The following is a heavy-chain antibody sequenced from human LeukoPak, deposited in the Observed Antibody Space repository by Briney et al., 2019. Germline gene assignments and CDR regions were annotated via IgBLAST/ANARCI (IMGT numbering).Heavy chain of an antibody. CDR2: IIPIFGTA. Sequence: SVKVSCKASGGTFSSYAISWVRQAPGQGLEWVGGIIPIFGTANYAQKFQGRVTITADESTSTAYMELSSLRSEDTAVYYCARETPSITGTTGAFDYWGQGTLVTVSS. J-gene: IGHJ4*02. D-gene: IGHD1-20*01. CDR1: GGTFSSYA. V-gene: IGHV1-69*13. CDR3: ARETPSITGTTGAFDY.